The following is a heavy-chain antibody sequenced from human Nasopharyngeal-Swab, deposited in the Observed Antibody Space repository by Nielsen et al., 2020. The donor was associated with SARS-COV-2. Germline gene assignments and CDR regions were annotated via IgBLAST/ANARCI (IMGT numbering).Heavy chain of an antibody. CDR1: GGSFSGHY. V-gene: IGHV4-34*01. CDR3: AREVMGYCSRTNCPDYCYYMDV. D-gene: IGHD2-2*01. CDR2: VNHRGGA. J-gene: IGHJ6*03. Sequence: SETLSLTCALSGGSFSGHYWSWIRQPPGMGLEWIGEVNHRGGANYLPSLRGRVTLSLDTSKSQFSLKLDSVTAADTAVYFCAREVMGYCSRTNCPDYCYYMDVWGEGTAVTVSS.